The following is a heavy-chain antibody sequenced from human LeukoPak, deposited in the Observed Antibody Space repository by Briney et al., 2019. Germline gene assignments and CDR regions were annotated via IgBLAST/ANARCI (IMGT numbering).Heavy chain of an antibody. CDR1: GGTFSDHG. CDR3: ARDDISTDGTAHWFDP. J-gene: IGHJ5*02. CDR2: IIPFFGTV. Sequence: SVKVSFKASGGTFSDHGFSWVRQAPGQGLEWMGGIIPFFGTVHYAQTFEGRVTISADESTSTVYLALNSLTAEDTAVYYCARDDISTDGTAHWFDPWGQGTLVIVSS. V-gene: IGHV1-69*13. D-gene: IGHD5-24*01.